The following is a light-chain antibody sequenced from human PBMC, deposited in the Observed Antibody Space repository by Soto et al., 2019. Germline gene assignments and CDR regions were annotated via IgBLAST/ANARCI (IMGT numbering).Light chain of an antibody. Sequence: DIQMTQSPSTLSASVGDRVTITCRASQSISSWLAWYQQKPGKAPKLLIHEASRLESGVPSRFSGSESGTEFTLTISGLHAEDFATYYRQQYNNFPLTFGGGTRVEIK. CDR2: EAS. J-gene: IGKJ4*01. V-gene: IGKV1-5*01. CDR3: QQYNNFPLT. CDR1: QSISSW.